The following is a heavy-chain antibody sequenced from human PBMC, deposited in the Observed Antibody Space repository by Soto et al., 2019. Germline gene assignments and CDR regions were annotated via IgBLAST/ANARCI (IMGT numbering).Heavy chain of an antibody. CDR3: LQAQNWDAGDVSFDS. V-gene: IGHV3-13*04. D-gene: IGHD1-1*01. J-gene: IGHJ4*02. CDR2: IGTAGDT. CDR1: GFTFSSYD. Sequence: EVQLVESGGGLVQPGGSLRLSCSASGFTFSSYDMHWVRQGPGKGLEWVSAIGTAGDTNYAGSVKGRFTISRENAKNSVYLQMNSLRPEDTALYYCLQAQNWDAGDVSFDSWGQGTRVTVSS.